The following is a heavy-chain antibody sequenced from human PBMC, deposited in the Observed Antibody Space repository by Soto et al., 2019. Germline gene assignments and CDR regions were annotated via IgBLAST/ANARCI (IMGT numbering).Heavy chain of an antibody. CDR1: GFTFSSYG. CDR2: IWYDGSNK. Sequence: QVQLVESGGGVVQPGRSLRLSCAASGFTFSSYGMHWVRQAPGKGLEWVAVIWYDGSNKYYADSVKGRFTISRDNSKNTLYLQMNSLRADDTAVYYCAREYCSGGSCYKGGMDVWGQGTTVTVSS. CDR3: AREYCSGGSCYKGGMDV. J-gene: IGHJ6*02. V-gene: IGHV3-33*01. D-gene: IGHD2-15*01.